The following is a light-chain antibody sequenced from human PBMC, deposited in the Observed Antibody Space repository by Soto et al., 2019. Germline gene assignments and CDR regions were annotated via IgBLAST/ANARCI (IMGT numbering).Light chain of an antibody. Sequence: DIQMTQSPSPLSASVGDRVTITCRASQNIDIWLAWYQQKPGKAPKLLIYDASSLEGGVPSRFSGSGSGTEFTLTISSLQPDDFATYCCQQYNSFPLTFGGGTKVESK. CDR3: QQYNSFPLT. CDR1: QNIDIW. J-gene: IGKJ4*02. V-gene: IGKV1-5*01. CDR2: DAS.